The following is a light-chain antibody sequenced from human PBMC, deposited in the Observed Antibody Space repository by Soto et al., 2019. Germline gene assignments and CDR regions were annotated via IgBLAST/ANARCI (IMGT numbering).Light chain of an antibody. V-gene: IGLV2-14*01. CDR2: EVG. CDR3: NSYTSSSTHV. CDR1: SSDVGGHNH. Sequence: QSALTQPASVSGSPGQSITISCTGSSSDVGGHNHVSWYQQHPGKAPKPIIYEVGNRPSGVSNRFSGSKSGNTASLTISGFQAEDEADYYCNSYTSSSTHVFGTGTKLTVL. J-gene: IGLJ1*01.